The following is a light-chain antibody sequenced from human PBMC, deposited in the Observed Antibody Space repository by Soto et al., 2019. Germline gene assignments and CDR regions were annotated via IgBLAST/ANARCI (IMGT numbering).Light chain of an antibody. Sequence: EIVLTQSPATLSLSPGERATLSCRASQSVSSHLTWYQQKPGQAPRLLIYDASNRATGIPDRFGGSGSGTDFTLTISSLEPEDFVVYYCQQRSNWPPEFTFGPGTKVEIK. J-gene: IGKJ3*01. CDR3: QQRSNWPPEFT. CDR2: DAS. V-gene: IGKV3-11*01. CDR1: QSVSSH.